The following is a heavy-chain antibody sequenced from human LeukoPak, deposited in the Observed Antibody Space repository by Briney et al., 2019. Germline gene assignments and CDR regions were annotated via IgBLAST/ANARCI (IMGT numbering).Heavy chain of an antibody. CDR3: ARRLGTGTPEY. CDR2: IYPDDSDT. D-gene: IGHD7-27*01. J-gene: IGHJ4*02. CDR1: GYTFTNYW. Sequence: GESLKISFTGSGYTFTNYWITWVRQMPGKGLESMGIIYPDDSDTRYSPSFQGQVTISADKSINTAYLQWSSLKASDTAMYFCARRLGTGTPEYWGQGTLVTVSS. V-gene: IGHV5-51*01.